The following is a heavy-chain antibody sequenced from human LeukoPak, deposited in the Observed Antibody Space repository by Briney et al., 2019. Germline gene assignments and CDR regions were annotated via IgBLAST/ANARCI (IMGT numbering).Heavy chain of an antibody. CDR2: IIPIFGTA. Sequence: SVKVFCKASGGTFSSYAISWVRQAPGQGLEWMGGIIPIFGTANYAQKFQGRVTITADKSTSTAYMELSSLRSEDTAVYYCATFGAKWLRLGSFFDWGQGTLVTVSS. J-gene: IGHJ4*02. CDR3: ATFGAKWLRLGSFFD. V-gene: IGHV1-69*06. CDR1: GGTFSSYA. D-gene: IGHD5-12*01.